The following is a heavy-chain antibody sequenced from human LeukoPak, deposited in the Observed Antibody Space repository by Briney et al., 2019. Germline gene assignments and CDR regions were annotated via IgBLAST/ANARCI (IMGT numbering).Heavy chain of an antibody. Sequence: SETLSLTCTVSGVSISSYYWSWIRQPAGKGLEWIGRIYTSGNTNYKPSLKSRLTISVDKSKNHLSLKLSSLTAADTAFYYCAGGPAGTAFDNWGHGTLVTVSS. CDR3: AGGPAGTAFDN. J-gene: IGHJ4*03. V-gene: IGHV4-4*07. CDR1: GVSISSYY. D-gene: IGHD1-1*01. CDR2: IYTSGNT.